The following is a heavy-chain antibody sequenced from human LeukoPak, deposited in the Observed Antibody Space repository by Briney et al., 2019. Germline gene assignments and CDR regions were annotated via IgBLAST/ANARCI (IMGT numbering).Heavy chain of an antibody. Sequence: SETLSLTCTVSGGSISSYYWSWIRQPTGKGLEWIGYIYYSGSTNYNPSLKSRVTISVDTSKNQFSLKLSSVTAADTAVYYCARVTGLAAAESWGQGTLVTVSS. CDR2: IYYSGST. CDR1: GGSISSYY. J-gene: IGHJ4*02. CDR3: ARVTGLAAAES. D-gene: IGHD6-13*01. V-gene: IGHV4-59*01.